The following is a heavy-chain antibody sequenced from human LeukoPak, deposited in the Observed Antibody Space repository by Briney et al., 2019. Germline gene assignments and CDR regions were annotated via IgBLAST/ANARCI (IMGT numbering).Heavy chain of an antibody. CDR2: INAGNGNT. J-gene: IGHJ4*02. V-gene: IGHV1-3*01. Sequence: ASVKVSCKASGYTFTSYAMHWVRQAPGQRLEWMGWINAGNGNTKYSQEFQGRVTITRDTSASTVYMELRSLRSDDTAVYYCARGGSSSLTDSWGQGTLVTVSS. D-gene: IGHD6-13*01. CDR1: GYTFTSYA. CDR3: ARGGSSSLTDS.